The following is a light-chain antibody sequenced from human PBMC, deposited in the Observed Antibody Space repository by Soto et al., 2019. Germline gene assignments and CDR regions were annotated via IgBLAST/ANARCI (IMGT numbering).Light chain of an antibody. CDR3: QPVNSYPIT. J-gene: IGKJ5*01. V-gene: IGKV1-9*01. CDR2: AAS. Sequence: DIHLTQSPCFLSASVGDRVIITCRSSEGISNSLAWYQQKPGKAPKLLIYAASTLQSGVPSRFSGSGSGTELTLTISSLQPEDVATYYCQPVNSYPITFGQGTRLEIK. CDR1: EGISNS.